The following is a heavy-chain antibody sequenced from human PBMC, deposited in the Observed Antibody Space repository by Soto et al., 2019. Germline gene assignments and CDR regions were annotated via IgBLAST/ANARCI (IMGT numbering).Heavy chain of an antibody. J-gene: IGHJ6*02. Sequence: PGESLKISCAASGFTVSSNYMSWVRQAPGKGLEWVSVIYSGGSTYYADSVKGRFTISRDNSKNTLYLQMNSLRAEDTAVYYCARGHSNSTNYYYYGMDVWGQGTTVTV. CDR3: ARGHSNSTNYYYYGMDV. D-gene: IGHD4-4*01. V-gene: IGHV3-53*01. CDR2: IYSGGST. CDR1: GFTVSSNY.